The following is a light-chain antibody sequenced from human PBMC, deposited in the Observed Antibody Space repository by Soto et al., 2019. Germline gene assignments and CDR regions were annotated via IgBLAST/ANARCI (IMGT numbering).Light chain of an antibody. V-gene: IGKV3-11*01. CDR3: QQRRNWPPWT. Sequence: ESVLTQSPATLSLSPGERATLSCRASQSVSSYLAWYQQKPGQAPRLLLYDASNRATGIPARFSGSGSGTDFTLTISSLEPADFAVYDCQQRRNWPPWTFGQVTKVEIK. CDR1: QSVSSY. CDR2: DAS. J-gene: IGKJ1*01.